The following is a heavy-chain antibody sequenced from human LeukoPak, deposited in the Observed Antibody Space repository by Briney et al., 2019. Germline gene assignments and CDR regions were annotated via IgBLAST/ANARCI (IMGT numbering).Heavy chain of an antibody. J-gene: IGHJ1*01. D-gene: IGHD5-18*01. CDR3: TTDSRYRYAYAH. CDR2: IKSKTDGGTT. V-gene: IGHV3-15*01. Sequence: NPGGSLRLSCAASGFTFSTAWMSWVRQAPGKGLEWVGRIKSKTDGGTTDYAAPVKGRFTISRDDSKNRLYLQINSLKTEDTAVYYCTTDSRYRYAYAHWGQGTLVTVSS. CDR1: GFTFSTAW.